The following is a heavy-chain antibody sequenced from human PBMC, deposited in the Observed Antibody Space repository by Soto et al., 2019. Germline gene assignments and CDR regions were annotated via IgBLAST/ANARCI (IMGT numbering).Heavy chain of an antibody. CDR2: ISGSGFKK. V-gene: IGHV3-23*01. Sequence: GGSLRLSCVACGFSRENFGMSWVRQAPGRGLEWISSISGSGFKKYYADSVKGRFTISRDNSKSTVYLELNNLSAEDTAVYHCAKNQGVELVPLATVDWFDPWGQGSVVTVSS. D-gene: IGHD1-26*01. CDR1: GFSRENFG. CDR3: AKNQGVELVPLATVDWFDP. J-gene: IGHJ5*02.